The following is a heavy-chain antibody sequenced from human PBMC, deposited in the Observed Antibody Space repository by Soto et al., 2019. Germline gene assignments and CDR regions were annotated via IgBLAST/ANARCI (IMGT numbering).Heavy chain of an antibody. V-gene: IGHV3-21*01. CDR2: ISGSRGYI. CDR3: ARDWAAALDY. Sequence: GGSLRLSCAASGFIFSDYSMNWVRQAPGKGLEWVSSISGSRGYIYYGDSVKGRFTISRDNAKNSVVLQMNNLRAEDTAVYYCARDWAAALDYWGPGTLVTVYS. D-gene: IGHD6-13*01. J-gene: IGHJ4*02. CDR1: GFIFSDYS.